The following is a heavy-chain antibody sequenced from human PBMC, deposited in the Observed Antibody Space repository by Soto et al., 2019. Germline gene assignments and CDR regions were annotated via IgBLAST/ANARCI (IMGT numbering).Heavy chain of an antibody. CDR2: IRSSGSPT. D-gene: IGHD2-2*01. CDR1: GFAFGNYS. V-gene: IGHV3-48*01. J-gene: IGHJ4*02. Sequence: GGSLILSCVGSGFAFGNYSMNWVRQAPGKGLEWVSYIRSSGSPTYYAGSVKGRFTISRDNAKKSLYLQMNSLRAEDTAVYYCARMTSSLSPGRWGQGTLVTVSS. CDR3: ARMTSSLSPGR.